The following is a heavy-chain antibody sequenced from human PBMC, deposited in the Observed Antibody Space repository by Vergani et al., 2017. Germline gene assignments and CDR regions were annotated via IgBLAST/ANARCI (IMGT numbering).Heavy chain of an antibody. CDR2: IYHSGST. D-gene: IGHD5-12*01. Sequence: QVQLQESGPGLVKPSETLSLTCAVSGYSISSGYYWGWIRQPPGKGLEWIGSIYHSGSTYYNPSLKSRVTISVDTSKNQFSRKLSSVTAADTAVYYCASFSGYPGVGYWGQGTLVTVSS. CDR3: ASFSGYPGVGY. J-gene: IGHJ4*02. CDR1: GYSISSGYY. V-gene: IGHV4-38-2*01.